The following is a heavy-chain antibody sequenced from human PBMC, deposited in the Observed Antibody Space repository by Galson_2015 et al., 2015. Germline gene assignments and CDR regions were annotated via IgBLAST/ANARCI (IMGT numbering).Heavy chain of an antibody. J-gene: IGHJ4*02. V-gene: IGHV6-1*01. CDR2: TYYRSQWYN. D-gene: IGHD2-21*02. CDR3: ARVAVTAFDF. Sequence: CAISGDSVSSNTAGWNWIRQSPSRGLEWLGRTYYRSQWYNDYAESVKSRITINPGTSKNQFSLHLNSVTPEDTAVYYCARVAVTAFDFWGQGTLVTVSS. CDR1: GDSVSSNTAG.